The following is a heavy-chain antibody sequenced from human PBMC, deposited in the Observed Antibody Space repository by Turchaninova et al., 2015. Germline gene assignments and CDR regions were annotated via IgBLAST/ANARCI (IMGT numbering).Heavy chain of an antibody. V-gene: IGHV4-59*01. J-gene: IGHJ6*02. Sequence: QVQLPESGPGLVNTSEPLSLPCPVSGGSISSYYGRWLRQPPGKGLEWIGYIYDRGTTSYTPSLKSRVSISVDTSKNRFSLKLNSVTAADTAVYYCARDRVTIVGNYYYGMDVWGQGTTVIVSS. D-gene: IGHD3-3*01. CDR1: GGSISSYY. CDR2: IYDRGTT. CDR3: ARDRVTIVGNYYYGMDV.